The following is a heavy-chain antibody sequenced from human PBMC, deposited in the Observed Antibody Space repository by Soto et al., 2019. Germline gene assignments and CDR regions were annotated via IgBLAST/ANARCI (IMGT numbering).Heavy chain of an antibody. Sequence: PSETLSLTCAVYGGSFSGYYWSWIRQPPGKGLEWIGEINHSGSTNYNLSLKSRVTISVDTSKNQFSLKLSSVTAADTAVYYCARDRRSYSDYFDYWGQGTLVTVPQ. J-gene: IGHJ4*02. D-gene: IGHD1-26*01. CDR2: INHSGST. CDR3: ARDRRSYSDYFDY. V-gene: IGHV4-34*01. CDR1: GGSFSGYY.